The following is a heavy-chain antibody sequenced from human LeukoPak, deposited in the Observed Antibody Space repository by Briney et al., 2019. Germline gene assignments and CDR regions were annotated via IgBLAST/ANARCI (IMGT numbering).Heavy chain of an antibody. J-gene: IGHJ4*02. D-gene: IGHD2-2*01. V-gene: IGHV3-30*04. CDR1: GFTFSSYA. CDR3: ARDTRGYCSSTSCSYFDY. Sequence: PGGSLRLSCAASGFTFSSYAMHWVRQAPGKGLEWVAVISYDGSNKYYADSVKGRFTISRDNSKNTLYLQMNSLRAEDTAVYYCARDTRGYCSSTSCSYFDYWGQGTLVTVSS. CDR2: ISYDGSNK.